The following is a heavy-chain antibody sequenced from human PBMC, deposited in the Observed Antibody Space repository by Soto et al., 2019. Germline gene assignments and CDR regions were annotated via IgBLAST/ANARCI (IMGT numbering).Heavy chain of an antibody. D-gene: IGHD2-8*02. J-gene: IGHJ4*02. CDR1: GFTFSSYS. V-gene: IGHV3-23*01. Sequence: GGSLRLSCAASGFTFSSYSMNWVRQAPGKGLEWVSAISGSGGSTYYADSVKGRFTISRDNSKNTLYLQMNSLRAEDTAVYYCSKIRVVSGPVDYWGQGTLVTVSS. CDR2: ISGSGGST. CDR3: SKIRVVSGPVDY.